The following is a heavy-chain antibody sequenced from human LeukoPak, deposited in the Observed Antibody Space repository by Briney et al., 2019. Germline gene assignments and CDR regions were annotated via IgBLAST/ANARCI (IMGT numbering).Heavy chain of an antibody. Sequence: ASVKVSCKVSGYTLTELSMHWVRQAPGKGLEWMGGFDPEDGETIYAQKFQGRVTITADESTSTAYMELSSLRSEDTAVYYCARVVWFGELLYREFDYWGQGTLVTVSS. CDR2: FDPEDGET. J-gene: IGHJ4*02. D-gene: IGHD3-10*01. V-gene: IGHV1-24*01. CDR1: GYTLTELS. CDR3: ARVVWFGELLYREFDY.